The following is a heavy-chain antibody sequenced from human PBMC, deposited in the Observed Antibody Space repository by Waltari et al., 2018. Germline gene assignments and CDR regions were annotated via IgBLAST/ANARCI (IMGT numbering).Heavy chain of an antibody. V-gene: IGHV1-3*01. CDR2: SNAGNDKT. Sequence: QVQFVQSGAAVKKPGASVKVSCKASGYTFTAYSITWVRQAPGQGRGGLGWSNAGNDKTKYSRRLEGRVTMTKDPSANTAYMELSSLRSEDTAVYYCTMWDYGDYSAFQYWGQGTLITVSS. CDR1: GYTFTAYS. D-gene: IGHD4-17*01. J-gene: IGHJ4*02. CDR3: TMWDYGDYSAFQY.